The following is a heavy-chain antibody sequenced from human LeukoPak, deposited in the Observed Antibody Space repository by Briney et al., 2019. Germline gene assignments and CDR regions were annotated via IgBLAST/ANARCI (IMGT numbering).Heavy chain of an antibody. CDR3: ARGLEQQLALYYFDY. V-gene: IGHV3-48*01. Sequence: GGSLRLSCAASGLTFSSYSMNWVRQAPGKGLEWVSYISSSSSTIYYADSVKGRFTISRDNAKNSLYLQMNSLRAEDTAVYYCARGLEQQLALYYFDYWGQGTLVTVSS. CDR2: ISSSSSTI. D-gene: IGHD6-13*01. CDR1: GLTFSSYS. J-gene: IGHJ4*02.